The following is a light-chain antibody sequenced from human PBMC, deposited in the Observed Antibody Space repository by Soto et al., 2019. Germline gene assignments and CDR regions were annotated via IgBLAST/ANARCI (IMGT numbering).Light chain of an antibody. CDR2: RDN. J-gene: IGLJ3*02. Sequence: QSVLTQPPSASGTPGQRVTISCSGTRSNIGSNPVQWYLQLPGTAPKLLIYRDNQRPSGVPDRFSGSKSGTSAFLAISGLQSDDEADYHCATWDDGLYGPVFGGGTKLTVL. V-gene: IGLV1-44*01. CDR3: ATWDDGLYGPV. CDR1: RSNIGSNP.